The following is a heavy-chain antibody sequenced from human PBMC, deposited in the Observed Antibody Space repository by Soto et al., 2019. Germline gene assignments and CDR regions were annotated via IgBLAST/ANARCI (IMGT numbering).Heavy chain of an antibody. V-gene: IGHV1-18*01. CDR3: ARDPPPPDY. J-gene: IGHJ4*02. CDR1: GYTFASYA. Sequence: VQLVQSGSEVTKPGASVKVSCKASGYTFASYAISWMRQATGQGLECMGWISAYNGNTNYAQKLQGRVTMTTDTSTITSYMELRSLRSDDTAVYYCARDPPPPDYWGQGTLVTVSS. CDR2: ISAYNGNT.